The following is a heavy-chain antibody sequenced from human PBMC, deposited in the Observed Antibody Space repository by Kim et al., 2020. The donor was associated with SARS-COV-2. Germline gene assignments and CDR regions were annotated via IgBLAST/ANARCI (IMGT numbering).Heavy chain of an antibody. V-gene: IGHV1-69*13. CDR3: ARDGRDYGDYVSAYLNYYYGMDV. D-gene: IGHD4-17*01. J-gene: IGHJ6*02. CDR1: GGTFSSYA. Sequence: SVKVSCKASGGTFSSYAISWVRQAPGQGLEWMGGIIPIFGTANYAQKFQGRVTITADESTSTAYMELSSLRSEDTAVYYCARDGRDYGDYVSAYLNYYYGMDVWGQGTTVTVSS. CDR2: IIPIFGTA.